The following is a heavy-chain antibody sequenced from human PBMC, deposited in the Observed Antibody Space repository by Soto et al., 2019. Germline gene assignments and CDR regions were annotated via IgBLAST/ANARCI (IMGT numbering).Heavy chain of an antibody. V-gene: IGHV1-69*13. CDR1: GGTFSSYA. CDR3: AVNIAAAGTGRMDV. D-gene: IGHD6-13*01. CDR2: IIPIFGTA. Sequence: ASVKVSCKASGGTFSSYAISWVRQAPGQGLEWMGGIIPIFGTANYAQKFQGRVTITADESTSTAYMELSSLRSEDTAVYYCAVNIAAAGTGRMDVWGQGTTVTVSS. J-gene: IGHJ6*02.